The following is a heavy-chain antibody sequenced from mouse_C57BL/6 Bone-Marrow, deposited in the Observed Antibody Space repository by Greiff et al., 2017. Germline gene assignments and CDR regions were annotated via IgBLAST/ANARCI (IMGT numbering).Heavy chain of an antibody. D-gene: IGHD2-2*01. J-gene: IGHJ2*01. V-gene: IGHV1-19*01. CDR2: INPYNGGT. CDR1: GYTFTDYY. CDR3: AQGFLWLRRRDY. Sequence: EVQLQQSGPVLVKPGASVKMSCKASGYTFTDYYMNWVKQSHGKSLEWIGVINPYNGGTSYNQKFKGQATLTVDKSSSKAYMELNSLTSEDAAVYYCAQGFLWLRRRDYWGQGTTLTVSS.